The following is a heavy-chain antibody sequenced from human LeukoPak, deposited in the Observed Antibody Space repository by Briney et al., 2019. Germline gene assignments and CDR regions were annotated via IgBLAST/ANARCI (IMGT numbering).Heavy chain of an antibody. CDR3: ARVPLGGPDYGAQPNWYFDL. J-gene: IGHJ2*01. V-gene: IGHV4-59*12. CDR1: GGSISSYY. Sequence: SETLSLTCSISGGSISSYYWSWIRQPPGKGLEWIGYIYYSGSTNYNPSLESRVTISLDTSKNQFSLKLSSVTAADTAVYYCARVPLGGPDYGAQPNWYFDLWGRGTLVTVSS. D-gene: IGHD4-17*01. CDR2: IYYSGST.